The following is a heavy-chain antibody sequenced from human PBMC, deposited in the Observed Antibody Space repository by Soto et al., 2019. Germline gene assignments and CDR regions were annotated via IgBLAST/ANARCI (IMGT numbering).Heavy chain of an antibody. CDR1: GGSISSGDYY. J-gene: IGHJ4*02. CDR3: ARAITMVRGGPIDY. Sequence: SDTLSLTCTVSGGSISSGDYYWSWIRQSPGKGLEWIGYIYYSGSTYYNPSLKSRVTISVDTSKNQFSLKLSSVTAADTAVSYCARAITMVRGGPIDYWGQGTLVTVSS. V-gene: IGHV4-30-4*02. D-gene: IGHD3-10*01. CDR2: IYYSGST.